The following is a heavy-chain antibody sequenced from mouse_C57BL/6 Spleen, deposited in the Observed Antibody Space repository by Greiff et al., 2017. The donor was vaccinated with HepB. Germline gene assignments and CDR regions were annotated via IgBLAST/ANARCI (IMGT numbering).Heavy chain of an antibody. Sequence: VKLQQSGAELVRPGTSVKVSCKASGYAFTNYLIEWVKQRPGQGLEWIGVINPGSGGTNYNEKFKGKATLTADKSSSTAYMQLSSLTSEDSAVYFCARSVTTVVGAYWGQGTLVTVSA. V-gene: IGHV1-54*01. CDR1: GYAFTNYL. J-gene: IGHJ3*01. CDR2: INPGSGGT. CDR3: ARSVTTVVGAY. D-gene: IGHD1-1*01.